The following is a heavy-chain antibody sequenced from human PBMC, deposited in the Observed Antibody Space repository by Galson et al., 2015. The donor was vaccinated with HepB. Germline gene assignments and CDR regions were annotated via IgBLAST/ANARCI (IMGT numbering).Heavy chain of an antibody. CDR1: GYSFTSYW. CDR2: IDPSESYT. V-gene: IGHV5-10-1*01. Sequence: QSGAEVKKPGESLRISCKGSGYSFTSYWITWVRRMPGKGLEWMGRIDPSESYTYYSPPFQGHVTISADKSISSAYVQWNSLKASDTAVYYCARLDHFGYSYGYYSHYAMDVWGQGTTVTVSS. D-gene: IGHD5-18*01. J-gene: IGHJ6*02. CDR3: ARLDHFGYSYGYYSHYAMDV.